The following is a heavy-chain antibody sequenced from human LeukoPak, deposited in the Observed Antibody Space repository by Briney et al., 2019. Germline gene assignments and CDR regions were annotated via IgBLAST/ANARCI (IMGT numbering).Heavy chain of an antibody. Sequence: AGGSLRLSCAASAVILSDYWMNWVRQAPGKGLEWVAIVKQDGSENYYVDSVKGRFTISRDNAKNSLYLQMNTLTAKETAVYYSLRDSGYSIYEWWGQGTLLTVSS. CDR3: LRDSGYSIYEW. CDR1: AVILSDYW. D-gene: IGHD5-12*01. V-gene: IGHV3-7*01. J-gene: IGHJ4*02. CDR2: VKQDGSEN.